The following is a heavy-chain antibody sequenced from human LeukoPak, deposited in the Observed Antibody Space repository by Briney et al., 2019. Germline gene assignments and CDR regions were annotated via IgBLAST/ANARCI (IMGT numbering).Heavy chain of an antibody. CDR2: ISAYNGKT. J-gene: IGHJ4*02. CDR3: HRPNYFHTNSYYYVDDY. Sequence: ASVKVSCKASGYTFTSYGISWVRQAPGQGLEWMGWISAYNGKTNYAKKLQGRVTMATGTSTSTAYMELRSLRSDDTAVYYCHRPNYFHTNSYYYVDDYWGQGTLVTVSS. D-gene: IGHD3-22*01. CDR1: GYTFTSYG. V-gene: IGHV1-18*01.